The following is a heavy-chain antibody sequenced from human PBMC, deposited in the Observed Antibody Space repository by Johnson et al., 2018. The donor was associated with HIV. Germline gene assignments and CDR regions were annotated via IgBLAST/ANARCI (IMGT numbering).Heavy chain of an antibody. V-gene: IGHV3-11*04. CDR3: ARDRGYWDAFDI. Sequence: QVQLVESGGGLVKPGGSLRLSCAASGFTFSDYYMTWIRQAPGKGLEWVSYISRSGSTSYADSVKGRFTISRDNAKHSLYLQMNSLRAEDTAVYYCARDRGYWDAFDIWGQGTMVSVSS. J-gene: IGHJ3*02. CDR2: ISRSGST. CDR1: GFTFSDYY. D-gene: IGHD2-15*01.